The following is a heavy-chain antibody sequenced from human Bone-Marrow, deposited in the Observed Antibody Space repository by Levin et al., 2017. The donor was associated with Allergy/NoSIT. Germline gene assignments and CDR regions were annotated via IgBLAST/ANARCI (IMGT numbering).Heavy chain of an antibody. D-gene: IGHD3-16*01. V-gene: IGHV5-51*01. CDR2: IYPGDSDT. CDR1: GYSFTSHW. Sequence: GESLKISCKGSGYSFTSHWIGWVRQMPGKGLEWMGYIYPGDSDTKYSPTFQGQVTISADKSVSTAYLQWSSLKASDTATYYCARRGGYYYYMDVWGKGTTVTVSS. CDR3: ARRGGYYYYMDV. J-gene: IGHJ6*03.